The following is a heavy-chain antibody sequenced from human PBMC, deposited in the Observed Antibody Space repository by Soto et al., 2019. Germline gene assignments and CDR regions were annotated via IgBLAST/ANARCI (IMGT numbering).Heavy chain of an antibody. V-gene: IGHV4-59*01. D-gene: IGHD3-22*01. CDR2: INYSGTT. J-gene: IGHJ4*02. CDR1: GGSISTYY. Sequence: KPSETLSLTCTVSGGSISTYYWSWIRQPPGKGLEYIGYINYSGTTKYNPSLKSRVTMSVDTSKNQFSLKVSSVTAADTAVYYCARDYYDTTHFFDYWGRGTLVTVSS. CDR3: ARDYYDTTHFFDY.